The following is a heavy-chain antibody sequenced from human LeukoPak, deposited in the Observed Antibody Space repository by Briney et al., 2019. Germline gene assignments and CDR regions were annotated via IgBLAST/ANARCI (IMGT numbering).Heavy chain of an antibody. V-gene: IGHV3-23*01. J-gene: IGHJ5*02. CDR1: GFTFSRHA. CDR2: ISGGSENT. CDR3: AKGPYSGYSTYFDP. Sequence: PGGSLRLSCEASGFTFSRHAMNWVRQAPEKGLEWVSGISGGSENTFYADSVKVRFTISRDNSRNTLYLQMYGLRADDTALYFCAKGPYSGYSTYFDPWGQGTRVTVSS. D-gene: IGHD5-12*01.